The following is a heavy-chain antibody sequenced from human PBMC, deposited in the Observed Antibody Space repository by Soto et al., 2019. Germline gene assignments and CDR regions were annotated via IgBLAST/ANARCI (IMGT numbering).Heavy chain of an antibody. J-gene: IGHJ4*02. CDR1: GFTFGDYA. CDR3: TRASSLDFDF. V-gene: IGHV3-49*03. D-gene: IGHD3-16*01. Sequence: GGSLRLSCTTSGFTFGDYAMSWFRQAPGKGLEWVGFIRSKDYGGTTQYAASVKGRFIISRDDSKSIAYLQMNSLRTEDTALYYCTRASSLDFDFWGQGTLVTVSS. CDR2: IRSKDYGGTT.